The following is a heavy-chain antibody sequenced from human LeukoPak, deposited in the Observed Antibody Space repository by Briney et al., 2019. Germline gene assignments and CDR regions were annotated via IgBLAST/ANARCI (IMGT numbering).Heavy chain of an antibody. CDR1: GYTFTSYA. Sequence: ASVKVSCKASGYTFTSYAMNWVRQAPGQGLEWMGWISAYNGNTNYAQKLQGRVTMTTDTSTSTAYMELRSLRSDDTAVYYCARALTYYYASGTYYNVPFDYWGQGTLVTVSS. CDR3: ARALTYYYASGTYYNVPFDY. V-gene: IGHV1-18*01. J-gene: IGHJ4*02. D-gene: IGHD3-10*01. CDR2: ISAYNGNT.